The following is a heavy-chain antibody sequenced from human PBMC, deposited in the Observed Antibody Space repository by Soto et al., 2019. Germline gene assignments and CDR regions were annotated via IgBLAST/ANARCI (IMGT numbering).Heavy chain of an antibody. D-gene: IGHD3-3*01. J-gene: IGHJ4*02. Sequence: GGALGLSCAASGFTFSNFGMTWVRQAPGEGLEWVSGISGSGTNTYYAESVKGRFTVSRDNSKDTLFLHIASLKADDTAVYYCAKDEEWPPWRGYFGSWGQGTMVTVSS. CDR1: GFTFSNFG. CDR2: ISGSGTNT. CDR3: AKDEEWPPWRGYFGS. V-gene: IGHV3-23*01.